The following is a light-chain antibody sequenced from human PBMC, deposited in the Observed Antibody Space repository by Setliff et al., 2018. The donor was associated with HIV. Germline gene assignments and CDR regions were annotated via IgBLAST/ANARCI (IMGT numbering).Light chain of an antibody. V-gene: IGLV2-23*02. J-gene: IGLJ1*01. Sequence: QSVLTQPASVSGSPGQSITISCTGTSSDVGSYNLVSWYQQHPGKAPKLMIYEVTRRPSGVSSRFPGSKSGNTASLTISGLQAEDEADYYCCSYADTSTYVFGTGTKVTVL. CDR2: EVT. CDR1: SSDVGSYNL. CDR3: CSYADTSTYV.